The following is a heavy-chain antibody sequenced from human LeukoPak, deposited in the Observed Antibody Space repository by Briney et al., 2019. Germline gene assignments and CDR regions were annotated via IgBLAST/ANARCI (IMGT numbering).Heavy chain of an antibody. D-gene: IGHD3-10*01. Sequence: SETLSLTCAVYGGSFSGYYWSWIRQPPGKGLEWIGEINHSGSTNYNPSLKSRVTISVDTSKSQFSLKLSSVTAADTAVYYCARAYYYGSGADYWGQGTLVTVSS. CDR3: ARAYYYGSGADY. J-gene: IGHJ4*02. CDR1: GGSFSGYY. V-gene: IGHV4-34*01. CDR2: INHSGST.